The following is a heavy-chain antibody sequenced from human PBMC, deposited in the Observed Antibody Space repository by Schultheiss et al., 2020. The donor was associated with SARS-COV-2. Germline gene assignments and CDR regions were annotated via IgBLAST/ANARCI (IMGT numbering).Heavy chain of an antibody. Sequence: GGSLRLSCAASGFTFDDYGMSWVRQAPGKGLEWVSAISASGGTTYYADSVKGRFTISRDNSKNTLYLQMNSLIAEDTAVYYCARDSPLTNNYYYYGMDVWGQGTTVTVSS. CDR1: GFTFDDYG. CDR3: ARDSPLTNNYYYYGMDV. CDR2: ISASGGTT. D-gene: IGHD1-1*01. J-gene: IGHJ6*02. V-gene: IGHV3-23*01.